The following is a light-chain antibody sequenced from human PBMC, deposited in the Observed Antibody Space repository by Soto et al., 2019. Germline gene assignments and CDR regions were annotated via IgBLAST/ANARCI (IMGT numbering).Light chain of an antibody. Sequence: QSVVTQAPSVSGTPGQRVTISCSGSSSNIESNWVYWYQQLPGTAPKLIIYEVTRRPSGVPDRIFGSKSDTTASLTVSGLQAEDEADYYCSSFAGTNSFVFGTGTKVTVL. CDR3: SSFAGTNSFV. CDR1: SSNIESNW. J-gene: IGLJ1*01. CDR2: EVT. V-gene: IGLV1-44*01.